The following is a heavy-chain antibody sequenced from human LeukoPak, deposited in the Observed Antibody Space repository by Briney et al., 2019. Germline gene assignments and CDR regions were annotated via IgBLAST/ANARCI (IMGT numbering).Heavy chain of an antibody. V-gene: IGHV5-51*01. CDR2: IYPGDSDT. CDR3: ARTRIAVAGPPYYFDY. J-gene: IGHJ4*02. CDR1: GYTFTSYW. Sequence: KVSCKASGYTFTSYWIGWVRQMPGKGLEWMGIIYPGDSDTRYSPSFQGQVTISADKSISTAYLQWSSLKASDTAMYYCARTRIAVAGPPYYFDYWGQGTLVTVSS. D-gene: IGHD6-19*01.